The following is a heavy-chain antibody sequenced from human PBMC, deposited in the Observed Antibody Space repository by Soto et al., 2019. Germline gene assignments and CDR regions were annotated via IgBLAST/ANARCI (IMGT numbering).Heavy chain of an antibody. CDR1: GGSFKSGSYS. J-gene: IGHJ4*02. V-gene: IGHV4-61*01. D-gene: IGHD3-3*01. CDR3: ARDFAYFDS. CDR2: VYHTGRT. Sequence: QVQLPESGPGLVKPSETLSLTCTFSGGSFKSGSYSWSWIRQPPGKGLEWIGYVYHTGRTSYNPSLKSRVSISMDTSKNQFFLNMDSVTASDSAVYFCARDFAYFDSWGQGTLVTVSS.